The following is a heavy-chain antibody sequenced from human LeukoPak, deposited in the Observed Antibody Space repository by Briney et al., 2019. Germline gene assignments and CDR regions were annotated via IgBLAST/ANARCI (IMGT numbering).Heavy chain of an antibody. CDR3: ARDYGDYVLDWFDP. CDR1: GYTFTSYG. V-gene: IGHV1-46*01. CDR2: INPSGGST. J-gene: IGHJ5*02. Sequence: GASVKVSCKASGYTFTSYGISWVRQAPGQGLEWMGIINPSGGSTSYAQKFQGRVTMTRDTSTSTVYMELSSLRSEDTAVYYCARDYGDYVLDWFDPWGQGTLVTVSS. D-gene: IGHD4-17*01.